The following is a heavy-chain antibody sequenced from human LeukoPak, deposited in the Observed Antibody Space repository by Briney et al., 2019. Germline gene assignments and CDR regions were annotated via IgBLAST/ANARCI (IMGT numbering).Heavy chain of an antibody. D-gene: IGHD2-2*01. V-gene: IGHV5-51*01. CDR3: ARQDIVVVPAALRYYYYYYMDV. Sequence: GESLKISCKGSGYSFTSYWIGWVRQMPGKGLEWMGIIYPGDSDTRYSPSFQGQVTISADKSISTAYLQWSSLKASDTAMYYCARQDIVVVPAALRYYYYYYMDVWGKGTTVTVSS. J-gene: IGHJ6*03. CDR1: GYSFTSYW. CDR2: IYPGDSDT.